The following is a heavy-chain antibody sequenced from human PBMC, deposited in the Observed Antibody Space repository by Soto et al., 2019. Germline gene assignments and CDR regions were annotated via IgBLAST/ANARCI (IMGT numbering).Heavy chain of an antibody. Sequence: QVQLVQSGPEVKKPGASVKVPCKASGYTFTSYGVSWVRLAPGQGLEWMGWISGYNGQTNYAQKFRGRVTFTADTSTNTAYMELWSLTSDDTAMYYCARDQRKELWVEGLTAMDVWGQGTTVTVSS. CDR2: ISGYNGQT. CDR3: ARDQRKELWVEGLTAMDV. D-gene: IGHD3-16*01. CDR1: GYTFTSYG. V-gene: IGHV1-18*01. J-gene: IGHJ6*01.